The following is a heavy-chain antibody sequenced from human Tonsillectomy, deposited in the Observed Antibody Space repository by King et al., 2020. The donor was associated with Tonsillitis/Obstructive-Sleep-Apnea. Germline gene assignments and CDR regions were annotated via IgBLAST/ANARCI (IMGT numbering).Heavy chain of an antibody. CDR1: GFTFSSYW. Sequence: VQLVESGGGLVQPGGSLRLSCAASGFTFSSYWMSWVRQAPGKGLEWVANIKQDGSEKYYVDSVKGRFTISRDNAKNSLYQQMNSLRAEDTAVYYCAREGSNYVRGMDVCGQGTTVTVSS. CDR2: IKQDGSEK. D-gene: IGHD4-11*01. J-gene: IGHJ6*02. CDR3: AREGSNYVRGMDV. V-gene: IGHV3-7*03.